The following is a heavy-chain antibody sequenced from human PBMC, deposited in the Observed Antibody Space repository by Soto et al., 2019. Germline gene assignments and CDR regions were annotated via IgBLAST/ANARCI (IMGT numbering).Heavy chain of an antibody. J-gene: IGHJ6*02. V-gene: IGHV1-2*04. Sequence: ASVKVSCKASGYTFTGYYRHWVRQAPGQGLEWMGWINPNSGGTNYAQKFQGWVTMTRDTSISTAYMELSRLRSDDTAVYYCARSYDFWSGYPPLDYYYGMDVWGQGTTVTVSS. CDR1: GYTFTGYY. CDR3: ARSYDFWSGYPPLDYYYGMDV. CDR2: INPNSGGT. D-gene: IGHD3-3*01.